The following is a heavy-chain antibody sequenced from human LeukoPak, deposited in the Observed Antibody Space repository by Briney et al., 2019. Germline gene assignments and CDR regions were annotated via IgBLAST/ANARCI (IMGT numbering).Heavy chain of an antibody. CDR2: IIPIFGTA. CDR1: GCSFTTYA. D-gene: IGHD2-2*01. V-gene: IGHV1-69*13. CDR3: ARESDGCSSTSCYDQGAFDI. J-gene: IGHJ3*02. Sequence: ASVKVSFKASGCSFTTYAINWVRQAPGQGLEWMGGIIPIFGTANYAQKFQGRVTITADESTSTAYMELSSLRSEDTAVYYCARESDGCSSTSCYDQGAFDIWGQGTMVTVSS.